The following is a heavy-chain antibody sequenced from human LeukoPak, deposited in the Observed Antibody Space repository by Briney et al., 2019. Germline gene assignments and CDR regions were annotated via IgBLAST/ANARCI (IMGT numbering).Heavy chain of an antibody. D-gene: IGHD5-18*01. CDR3: ARAGNAGGYSSRDWFDP. J-gene: IGHJ5*02. CDR1: GGTFSSYA. CDR2: IIPIFGTA. Sequence: ASVKVSCKASGGTFSSYAISWVRQAPGQGLEWMGGIIPIFGTANYAQKFQGRVTITADESTSTAYMELSSLRSEDTAVYYCARAGNAGGYSSRDWFDPWGQGTLVTVSS. V-gene: IGHV1-69*13.